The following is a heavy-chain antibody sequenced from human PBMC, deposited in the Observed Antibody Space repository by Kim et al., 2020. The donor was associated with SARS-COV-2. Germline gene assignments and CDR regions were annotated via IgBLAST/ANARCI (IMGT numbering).Heavy chain of an antibody. CDR3: ARVVVGATGWFDP. D-gene: IGHD2-15*01. J-gene: IGHJ5*02. CDR2: IYYSGST. V-gene: IGHV4-31*03. Sequence: SETLSLTCTVSGGSISSGGYYWSWIRHHPGKGLEWIGYIYYSGSTYYNPSLKSRVTISVDTSTNQFSLKLSSVTAADTAVYHCARVVVGATGWFDPWGQGTLVTVSS. CDR1: GGSISSGGYY.